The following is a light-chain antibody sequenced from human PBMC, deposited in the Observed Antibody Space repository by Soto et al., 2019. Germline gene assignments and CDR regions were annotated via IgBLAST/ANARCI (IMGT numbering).Light chain of an antibody. CDR2: GAS. Sequence: EIVMTQSPATLSVSPGERATLSCRASQSVSSNLAWYQQKPGQAPRLLIYGASTRATGIPARFSGSGSGTELTLTIRSRQSEDFAVYYCQHYNNWPQWTFSQGTQVEIK. V-gene: IGKV3-15*01. CDR1: QSVSSN. CDR3: QHYNNWPQWT. J-gene: IGKJ1*01.